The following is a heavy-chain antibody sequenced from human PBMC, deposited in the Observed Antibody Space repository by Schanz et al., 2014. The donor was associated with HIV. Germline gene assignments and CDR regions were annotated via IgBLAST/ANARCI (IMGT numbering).Heavy chain of an antibody. J-gene: IGHJ6*02. CDR1: GFTFSAYD. CDR2: ISYDGSNK. V-gene: IGHV3-30*18. Sequence: QVQLVESGGGLVKPGGSLRLSCAASGFTFSAYDMHWVRQTTGKGLEWVAIISYDGSNKDYADSVKGRFTISRDISKSTLYLQMNSLRTEDTAVYFCANGPGPLQHSDYYSGMDVWGQGTTVTVSS. CDR3: ANGPGPLQHSDYYSGMDV. D-gene: IGHD2-2*01.